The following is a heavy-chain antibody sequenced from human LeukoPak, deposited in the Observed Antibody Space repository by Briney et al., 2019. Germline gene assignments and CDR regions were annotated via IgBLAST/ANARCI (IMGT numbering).Heavy chain of an antibody. D-gene: IGHD6-19*01. CDR2: IIPIFGTA. CDR3: ARGYSSGWYEGHFDY. V-gene: IGHV1-69*06. J-gene: IGHJ4*02. Sequence: GASVKVSCKASGGTFSSYAISWVRQAPGQGLEWMGGIIPIFGTANYAQKFQGRVTITADKSTSTAYMELSSLRSEDTAVYYCARGYSSGWYEGHFDYWGQGTLVTVPS. CDR1: GGTFSSYA.